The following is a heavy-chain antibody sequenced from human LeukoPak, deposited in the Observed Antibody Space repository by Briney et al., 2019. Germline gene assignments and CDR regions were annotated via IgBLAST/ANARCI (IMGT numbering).Heavy chain of an antibody. D-gene: IGHD5-12*01. CDR3: ARAAYSGYDCDY. V-gene: IGHV3-23*01. CDR1: GFTFSSYA. Sequence: GGSLRLSCAASGFTFSSYAMSWVRQAPGKGLEWVSAISGSGGSTYYADSVKGRFTISRDNAKNSLYLQMNSLRAEDTAVYYCARAAYSGYDCDYWGQGTLVTVSS. J-gene: IGHJ4*02. CDR2: ISGSGGST.